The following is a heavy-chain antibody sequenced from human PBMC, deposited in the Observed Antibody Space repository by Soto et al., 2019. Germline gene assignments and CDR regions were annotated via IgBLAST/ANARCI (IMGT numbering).Heavy chain of an antibody. J-gene: IGHJ4*02. V-gene: IGHV1-18*01. CDR3: ARTGLGKSFDY. CDR2: ISAYNGNT. CDR1: GYTFTSYG. D-gene: IGHD3-16*01. Sequence: ASVNVSCKASGYTFTSYGISWVRQAPGQGLEWMGWISAYNGNTNYAQKLQGRVTMTTDTSTSTACMELRSLRSDDTAVYYCARTGLGKSFDYWGQGTLVTVSS.